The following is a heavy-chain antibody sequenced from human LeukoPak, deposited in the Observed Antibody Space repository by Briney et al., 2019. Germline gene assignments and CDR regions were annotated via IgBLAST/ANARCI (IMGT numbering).Heavy chain of an antibody. V-gene: IGHV1-46*01. CDR3: ARDRGSGTLDV. J-gene: IGHJ6*04. CDR2: INPSGGST. D-gene: IGHD6-13*01. Sequence: PEASVEVSCKASGYTFTSYYMHWVRQAPGQGLEWMGIINPSGGSTSYAQKFQGRVTMTRDMSTSTVYMELSSLRSEDTAVYCCARDRGSGTLDVWGKGTTVTVSS. CDR1: GYTFTSYY.